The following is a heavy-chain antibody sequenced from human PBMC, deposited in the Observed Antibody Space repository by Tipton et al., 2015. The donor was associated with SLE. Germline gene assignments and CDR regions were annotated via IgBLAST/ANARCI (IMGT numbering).Heavy chain of an antibody. CDR3: ARDEGIAAAGI. D-gene: IGHD6-13*01. J-gene: IGHJ4*02. CDR1: GYSISRNYY. Sequence: TLSLTCSVSGYSISRNYYWGWIRQPPGKGLEWIGSLFHSGGTYYNPSLKSRVAIPVDSSKNQFFLNMNSVTAADTAVYYCARDEGIAAAGIWGQGTLVTVSS. CDR2: LFHSGGT. V-gene: IGHV4-38-2*02.